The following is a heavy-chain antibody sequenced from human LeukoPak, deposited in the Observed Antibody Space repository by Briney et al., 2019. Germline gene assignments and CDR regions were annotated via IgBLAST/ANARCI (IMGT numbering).Heavy chain of an antibody. CDR1: GFTFSSYA. J-gene: IGHJ4*02. D-gene: IGHD6-13*01. CDR3: ARGGETSNWYPGYFDY. Sequence: GGSLRLSCAASGFTFSSYAMSWVRQAPGKGLEWVSAISGGGGVTYYADSVKGRFNISRDNSKNTLYLQMNSLRAEDTAVYYCARGGETSNWYPGYFDYWGQGALVTVSS. V-gene: IGHV3-23*01. CDR2: ISGGGGVT.